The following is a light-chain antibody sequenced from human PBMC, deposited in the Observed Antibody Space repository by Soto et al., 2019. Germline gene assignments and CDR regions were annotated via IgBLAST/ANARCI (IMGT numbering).Light chain of an antibody. J-gene: IGKJ1*01. Sequence: DIQLTQSPSSLSASVGERVTVACRASQTISNFLNWYQGKPGKPPKLLIYSSSTLQSGVPSRFSGSGSGTDFTLTINGLQPEDFASYWCQQSYNLPRTFGPGTKVDI. CDR1: QTISNF. V-gene: IGKV1-39*01. CDR2: SSS. CDR3: QQSYNLPRT.